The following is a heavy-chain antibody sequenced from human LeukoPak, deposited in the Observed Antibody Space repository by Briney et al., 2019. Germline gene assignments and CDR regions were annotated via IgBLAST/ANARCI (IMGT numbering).Heavy chain of an antibody. CDR1: GYTFTSYY. Sequence: SVKLSCKASGYTFTSYYMHWVRQAPGQGLEWMGWINPNSGGTNYAQMNQGGVTMTRDTSISPASTEMIKPGPDDTAAYLWATATYYMYYMDLLFKATTVTVSS. D-gene: IGHD2/OR15-2a*01. J-gene: IGHJ6*03. CDR3: ATATYYMYYMDL. CDR2: INPNSGGT. V-gene: IGHV1-2*02.